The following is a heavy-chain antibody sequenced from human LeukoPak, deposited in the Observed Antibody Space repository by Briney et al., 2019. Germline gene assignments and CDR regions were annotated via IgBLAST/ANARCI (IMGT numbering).Heavy chain of an antibody. CDR3: ASFSPRSGYYYY. J-gene: IGHJ4*02. Sequence: SETLSLTCTVSGGSISSYYWSWIRQPPGKGLEWIGYIYYSGSTNYNPSLKSRVTISVDTSKNQFSLKLSSVTAADTAVYYCASFSPRSGYYYYWGQETLVTVSS. CDR1: GGSISSYY. V-gene: IGHV4-59*01. CDR2: IYYSGST. D-gene: IGHD3-22*01.